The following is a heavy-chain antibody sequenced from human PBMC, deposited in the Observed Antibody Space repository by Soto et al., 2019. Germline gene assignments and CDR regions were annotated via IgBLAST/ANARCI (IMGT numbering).Heavy chain of an antibody. Sequence: EVQLVESGGGVMQPGGSLRLSCAASGLDFGVYPMNWVRQAPGKGLEWVSYIGARGFPIYYADSVRGRFAMSRDNANNSVXLQXXXXXAEDTAQYFCATEPFDYWGRGALVTVSS. J-gene: IGHJ4*02. V-gene: IGHV3-48*04. CDR1: GLDFGVYP. CDR2: IGARGFPI. CDR3: ATEPFDY.